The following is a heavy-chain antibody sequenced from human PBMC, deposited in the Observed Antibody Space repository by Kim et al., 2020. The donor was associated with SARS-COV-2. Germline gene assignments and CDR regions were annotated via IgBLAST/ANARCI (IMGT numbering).Heavy chain of an antibody. CDR2: ISSSSSTI. D-gene: IGHD2-2*01. J-gene: IGHJ3*02. CDR1: GFTFSSYS. V-gene: IGHV3-48*02. CDR3: ARDWVVPAAATPDAFDI. Sequence: GGSLRLSCAASGFTFSSYSMNWVRQAPGKGLEWVSYISSSSSTIYYADSVKGRFTISRDNAKNSLYLQMNSLRDEDTAVYYCARDWVVPAAATPDAFDIWGQGTMVTVSS.